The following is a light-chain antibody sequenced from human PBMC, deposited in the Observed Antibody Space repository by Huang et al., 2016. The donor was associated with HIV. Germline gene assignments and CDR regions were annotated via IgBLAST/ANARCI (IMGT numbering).Light chain of an antibody. V-gene: IGKV1-39*01. Sequence: DIQMTQSPSFVSASVGDRVTITCRASQPINTHLSWYQQKPGKAPTRLIYAASNLETGVPSRFSGSGSGTDFNLTISSLQASDFATYFCQQTYSSPFTFGPGTTVDIK. CDR3: QQTYSSPFT. J-gene: IGKJ3*01. CDR2: AAS. CDR1: QPINTH.